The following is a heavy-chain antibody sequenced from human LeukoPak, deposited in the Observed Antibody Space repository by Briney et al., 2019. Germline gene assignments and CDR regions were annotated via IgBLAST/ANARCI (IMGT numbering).Heavy chain of an antibody. Sequence: PGGSLRLSCAASGFTFSSYSMNWVRQAPGKGLEWVSYISSSSSTIYYADSVKGRFTISRDNAKNSLYLQMNSLRAEDTAVYYCARDWGYYDSSGYRGWGQGTLVTVSS. CDR2: ISSSSSTI. CDR3: ARDWGYYDSSGYRG. CDR1: GFTFSSYS. J-gene: IGHJ4*02. D-gene: IGHD3-22*01. V-gene: IGHV3-48*01.